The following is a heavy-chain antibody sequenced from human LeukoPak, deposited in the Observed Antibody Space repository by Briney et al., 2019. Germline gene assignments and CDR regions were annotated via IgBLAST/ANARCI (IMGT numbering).Heavy chain of an antibody. CDR1: GFTFSNFW. CDR2: ITSDGSNI. J-gene: IGHJ4*02. Sequence: GGSLRLSCAASGFTFSNFWLHWVRQAPGKGLEWVSRITSDGSNINYADSVQGRFTISRDNAKNTLYLQMNSLRAEDTAVYCCARGGHSSFDYWGQGALVTVSS. D-gene: IGHD3-16*01. V-gene: IGHV3-74*01. CDR3: ARGGHSSFDY.